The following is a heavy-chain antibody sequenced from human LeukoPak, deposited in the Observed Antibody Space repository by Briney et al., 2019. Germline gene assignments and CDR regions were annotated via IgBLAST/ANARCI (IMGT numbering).Heavy chain of an antibody. V-gene: IGHV3-30-3*01. J-gene: IGHJ4*02. CDR1: GFTFSSYA. CDR3: AREPSYYFDY. Sequence: GGSLRLSCAASGFTFSSYAMHWVRQAPGKGLEWVAVISYDGSNKYYAGSVKGRFTISRDNSKNTLYLQMNSLRAEDTAVYYCAREPSYYFDYWGQGTLVTVSS. CDR2: ISYDGSNK.